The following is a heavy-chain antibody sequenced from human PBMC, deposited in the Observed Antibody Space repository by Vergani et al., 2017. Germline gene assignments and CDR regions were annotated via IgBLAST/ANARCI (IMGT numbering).Heavy chain of an antibody. CDR2: IGKDGLNT. J-gene: IGHJ4*02. CDR3: AKYLRDSADGVPDS. Sequence: QVQLVESAGGVVQPGGSLRLSCAASGFTFSNFGMHWLRQAPGKGLEWLAYIGKDGLNTRYRDAVKWRFTVAGDNSKEILCLQMDSLRSEDTALYYCAKYLRDSADGVPDSWGPGTLVIVSS. D-gene: IGHD2-21*02. CDR1: GFTFSNFG. V-gene: IGHV3-30*02.